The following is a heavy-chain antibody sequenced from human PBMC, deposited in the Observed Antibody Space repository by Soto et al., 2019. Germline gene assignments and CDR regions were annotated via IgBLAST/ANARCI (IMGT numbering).Heavy chain of an antibody. CDR3: AKALVGEVGATDG. D-gene: IGHD1-26*01. CDR2: ITRTDST. J-gene: IGHJ4*02. Sequence: EVQLLESGGGLVQPGGSLRLSCTASGFTFSNYAISWVRQAPGKGLEWVSAITRTDSTYYADSVKGRCTISRDNARNTLYLQMNSLGAEDAALYYCAKALVGEVGATDGWGQGTLVTVSS. V-gene: IGHV3-23*01. CDR1: GFTFSNYA.